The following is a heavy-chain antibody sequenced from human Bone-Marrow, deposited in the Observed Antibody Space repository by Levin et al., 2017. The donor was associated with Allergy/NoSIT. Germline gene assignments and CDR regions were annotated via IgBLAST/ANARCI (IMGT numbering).Heavy chain of an antibody. CDR2: INSDGSST. V-gene: IGHV3-74*01. CDR3: ARVTAYSSLPTWWFDP. D-gene: IGHD6-6*01. Sequence: SCAASGFTLSSYWMHWVRQAPGKGLVWVSRINSDGSSTDYADSVKGRFTISRDNAKNTLYLQMNSLRAEDTAVYYCARVTAYSSLPTWWFDPWGQGTLVTVSS. J-gene: IGHJ5*02. CDR1: GFTLSSYW.